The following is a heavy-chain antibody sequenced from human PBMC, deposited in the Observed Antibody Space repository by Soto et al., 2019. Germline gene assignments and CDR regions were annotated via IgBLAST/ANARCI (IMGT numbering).Heavy chain of an antibody. Sequence: TPETFSRTGAVSRGSSSPGAYSRSCIRQPPPKCLEWIGYMYHSGSTYYNPSLKSRVTISIDRSKNQFSLKLSSVTAADTAAYYCARDKTDYDFWKGYYTAARYGMDVWGQGTTVT. CDR1: RGSSSPGAYS. CDR3: ARDKTDYDFWKGYYTAARYGMDV. J-gene: IGHJ6*02. D-gene: IGHD3-3*01. V-gene: IGHV4-30-2*01. CDR2: MYHSGST.